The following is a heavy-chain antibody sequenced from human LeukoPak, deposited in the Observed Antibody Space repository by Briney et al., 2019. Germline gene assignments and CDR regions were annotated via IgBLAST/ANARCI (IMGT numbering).Heavy chain of an antibody. CDR1: GFTFDDYA. V-gene: IGHV3-9*01. CDR2: ISWNSGSI. CDR3: ATLGEYSSSSFLRYYYGMDV. Sequence: GRSLRLSCAASGFTFDDYAMHWVRHAPGKGLEWASGISWNSGSIGYADSVKGRFTISRDNAKNSLYLQMNSLRAEDTALYYCATLGEYSSSSFLRYYYGMDVWGQGTTVTVSS. J-gene: IGHJ6*02. D-gene: IGHD6-6*01.